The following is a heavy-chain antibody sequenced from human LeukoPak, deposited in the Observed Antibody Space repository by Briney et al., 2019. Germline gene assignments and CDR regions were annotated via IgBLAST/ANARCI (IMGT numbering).Heavy chain of an antibody. D-gene: IGHD3-22*01. V-gene: IGHV4-39*07. CDR1: GGSISSSSYY. CDR2: IYYSGST. Sequence: SETLSLTCTVSGGSISSSSYYWGWIRQPPGKGLEWIGSIYYSGSTYYNPSLKSRVTISVDTSKNQFSLKLSSVTAADTAVYYCARDLGRNYYDSSGSPGYAFDIWGQGTMVTVSS. J-gene: IGHJ3*02. CDR3: ARDLGRNYYDSSGSPGYAFDI.